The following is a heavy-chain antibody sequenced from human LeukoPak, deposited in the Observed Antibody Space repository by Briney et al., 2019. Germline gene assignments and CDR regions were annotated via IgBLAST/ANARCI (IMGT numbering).Heavy chain of an antibody. Sequence: PGGSLRLSCAASGFTFSSYSMNWVRQAPGKGLEWVGRIKTKAEGETIHYAAPVKGRFSISRDDLRTTVYLQMNDLKADDTATYYCTTRLSWGHGTLVTVSS. J-gene: IGHJ4*01. CDR3: TTRLS. CDR1: GFTFSSYS. D-gene: IGHD2-21*02. V-gene: IGHV3-15*05. CDR2: IKTKAEGETI.